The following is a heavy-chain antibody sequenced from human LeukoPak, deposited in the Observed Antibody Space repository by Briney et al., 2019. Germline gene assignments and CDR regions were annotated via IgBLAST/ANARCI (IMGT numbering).Heavy chain of an antibody. CDR2: TSGSGKST. J-gene: IGHJ4*02. CDR1: GFTFNNHA. V-gene: IGHV3-23*01. Sequence: NPGGSLRLSCAGSGFTFNNHAMSWVRQAPGKGLEWVSFTSGSGKSTYYADSVKGRFTISRDNSKNTLYLQMSSLRAEDTAVYYCAKGMASGWYFPFDYWGQGTLATVSS. CDR3: AKGMASGWYFPFDY. D-gene: IGHD6-19*01.